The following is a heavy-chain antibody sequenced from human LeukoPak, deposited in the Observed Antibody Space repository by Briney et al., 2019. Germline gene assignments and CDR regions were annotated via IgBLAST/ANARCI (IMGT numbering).Heavy chain of an antibody. J-gene: IGHJ4*02. CDR1: GGTFSSYA. Sequence: ASVKVSCKASGGTFSSYAISWVRQAPGQGLEWMGGIIPIFGTANYAQKFQGRVTISRDMSTGTAYMELTSVRSDDTAVYYCAADNQQVTVWGQGTLVTVSS. CDR3: AADNQQVTV. V-gene: IGHV1-69*05. D-gene: IGHD1-14*01. CDR2: IIPIFGTA.